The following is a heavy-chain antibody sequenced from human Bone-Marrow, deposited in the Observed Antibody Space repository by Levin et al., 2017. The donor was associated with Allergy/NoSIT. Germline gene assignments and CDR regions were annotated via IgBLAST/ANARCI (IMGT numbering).Heavy chain of an antibody. CDR2: INSDGRAT. CDR3: ARGRGGNGFYYADY. V-gene: IGHV3-74*01. Sequence: GGSLRLSCAASGLTFKNYWMHWVRQPPGKGLVWVSDINSDGRATSYAYSVNGRFTISRDNAKDTLYLQRNSLTAEDTAVYYGARGRGGNGFYYADYWGQGILVVVSS. J-gene: IGHJ4*02. D-gene: IGHD5-24*01. CDR1: GLTFKNYW.